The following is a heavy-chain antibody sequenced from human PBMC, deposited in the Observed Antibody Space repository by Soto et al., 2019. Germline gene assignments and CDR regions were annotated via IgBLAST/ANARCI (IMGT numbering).Heavy chain of an antibody. CDR3: ARRITMIVVVITRLGVRDDAFDI. CDR2: IYYSGST. CDR1: CGSISSSSYY. J-gene: IGHJ3*02. Sequence: SETLSLTCTVSCGSISSSSYYWGWIRQPPGKGLEWIGSIYYSGSTYYNPSLKSRVTISVDTSKNQFSLKLSSVTAADTAVYYCARRITMIVVVITRLGVRDDAFDIWGQGTMVTVSS. V-gene: IGHV4-39*01. D-gene: IGHD3-22*01.